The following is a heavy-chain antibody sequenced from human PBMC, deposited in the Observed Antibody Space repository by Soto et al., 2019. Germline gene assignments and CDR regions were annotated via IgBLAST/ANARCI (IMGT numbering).Heavy chain of an antibody. CDR3: AKVRPLYCSGGSCYFDY. V-gene: IGHV3-23*01. Sequence: EVQLLESGGGLVQPGWSLRLSCAASGFTFSSYAMSWVRQAPGKGLEWVSAISGSGGSTYYADSLKGRFTISRDNSKNTLYLQMNSLRAEDTAVYYCAKVRPLYCSGGSCYFDYWGQGTLVTVSS. J-gene: IGHJ4*02. CDR2: ISGSGGST. D-gene: IGHD2-15*01. CDR1: GFTFSSYA.